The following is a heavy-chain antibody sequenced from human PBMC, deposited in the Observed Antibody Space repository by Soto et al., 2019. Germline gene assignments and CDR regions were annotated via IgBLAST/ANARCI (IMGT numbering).Heavy chain of an antibody. Sequence: QVQLVESGGGVLQPGKSLRLSCVASGFTFNTYGFHWVRQAPGKGLEWVSVIWSDGNNRYYADSVKGRFTISRDSSKNTLYLQINSLRVEDTAVYYCARIQLDTIMALDYWGQGTRVTVSS. V-gene: IGHV3-33*01. CDR3: ARIQLDTIMALDY. CDR1: GFTFNTYG. CDR2: IWSDGNNR. D-gene: IGHD1-1*01. J-gene: IGHJ4*02.